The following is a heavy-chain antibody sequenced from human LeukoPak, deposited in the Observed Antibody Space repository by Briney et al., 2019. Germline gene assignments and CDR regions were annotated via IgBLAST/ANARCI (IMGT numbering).Heavy chain of an antibody. D-gene: IGHD1-14*01. J-gene: IGHJ5*02. V-gene: IGHV3-11*04. CDR2: ISTGSTTI. CDR3: TRHNSPAWFDP. CDR1: GFTFNDYY. Sequence: GGSLRLSCAASGFTFNDYYMSWVRQAPGKGLEWVSYISTGSTTIYYADSVKGRFTISRDNAKNSLFLQMNSLRAEDTAVYYCTRHNSPAWFDPWGQGTLVTVSS.